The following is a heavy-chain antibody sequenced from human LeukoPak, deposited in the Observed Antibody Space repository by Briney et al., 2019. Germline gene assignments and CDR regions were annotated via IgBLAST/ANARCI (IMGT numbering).Heavy chain of an antibody. CDR2: INLSGDRT. J-gene: IGHJ4*02. D-gene: IGHD5-12*01. CDR3: ARDIGSGYYNFDY. Sequence: ASVKISCKASGYTFTSYYLHWVRQAPGQGLEWMGTINLSGDRTSYAQKIQGRVTMTRDTSTSTVYMELSSLTSEDTAVYYCARDIGSGYYNFDYWGQGTLVTASS. CDR1: GYTFTSYY. V-gene: IGHV1-46*01.